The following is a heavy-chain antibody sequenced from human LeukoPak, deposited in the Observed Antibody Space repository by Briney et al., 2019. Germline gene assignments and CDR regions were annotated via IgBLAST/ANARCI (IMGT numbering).Heavy chain of an antibody. Sequence: ASVKVSCKASGYTFTGYYMHWVRQAPGQGLEWMGLINPNSGGTNYAQKFQGRVTMTRDTSISTAYMELSRLRSDDTAVYYCARAITIFGVDTGADLGYWGQGTLVTVSS. D-gene: IGHD3-3*01. J-gene: IGHJ4*02. CDR3: ARAITIFGVDTGADLGY. V-gene: IGHV1-2*06. CDR1: GYTFTGYY. CDR2: INPNSGGT.